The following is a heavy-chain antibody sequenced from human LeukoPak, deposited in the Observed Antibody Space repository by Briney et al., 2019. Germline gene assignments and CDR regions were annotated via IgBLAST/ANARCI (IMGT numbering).Heavy chain of an antibody. Sequence: ASVKVSCKASGHTFTSYGISWVRQAPGQGLEWMGWISAYNGNTNYAQKFQGRVTMTTDTSTSTAYMELRSLRSDDTAVYYCARDGSATYDFWSGSYPEWADYYYFYMDVWGKGTTVTVSS. D-gene: IGHD3-3*01. CDR2: ISAYNGNT. V-gene: IGHV1-18*01. CDR3: ARDGSATYDFWSGSYPEWADYYYFYMDV. CDR1: GHTFTSYG. J-gene: IGHJ6*03.